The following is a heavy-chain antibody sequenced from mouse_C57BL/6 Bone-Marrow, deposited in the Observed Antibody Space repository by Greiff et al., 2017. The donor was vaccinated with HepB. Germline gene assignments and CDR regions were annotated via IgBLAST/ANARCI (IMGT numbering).Heavy chain of an antibody. V-gene: IGHV1-59*01. CDR2: IDPSDSYT. J-gene: IGHJ3*01. CDR1: GYTFTSYW. Sequence: VKLKQPGAELVRPGTSVKLSCKASGYTFTSYWMHWVKQRPGQGLEWIGVIDPSDSYTNYNQKFKGKATLTVDTSSSTAYMQLSSLTSEDSAVYYCARNWPWFAYWGQGTLVTVSA. D-gene: IGHD4-1*01. CDR3: ARNWPWFAY.